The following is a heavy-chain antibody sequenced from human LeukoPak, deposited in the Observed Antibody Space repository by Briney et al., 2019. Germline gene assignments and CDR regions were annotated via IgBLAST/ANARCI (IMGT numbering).Heavy chain of an antibody. CDR3: ARVYYYDSSGYSNWFDP. D-gene: IGHD3-22*01. CDR2: IYYSGST. V-gene: IGHV4-39*07. Sequence: SETLSLTCTVSGGSISSSSYYWGWIRQPPGKGLEWIGSIYYSGSTYYNPSLKTRVTISVDTSKNQFSLKLSSVTAADTAVYYYARVYYYDSSGYSNWFDPWGQGTLVTVSS. J-gene: IGHJ5*02. CDR1: GGSISSSSYY.